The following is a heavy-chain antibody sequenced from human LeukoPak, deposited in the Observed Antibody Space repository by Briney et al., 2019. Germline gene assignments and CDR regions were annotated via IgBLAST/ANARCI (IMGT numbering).Heavy chain of an antibody. J-gene: IGHJ4*02. CDR1: GFTFSSYS. V-gene: IGHV3-21*01. D-gene: IGHD1-26*01. CDR3: ASGWELLRRAFDY. Sequence: GGSLRLSCAASGFTFSSYSMNWVRQAPGKGLEWVSSISSSSSYIYYADSVKGRFTISRDNAKNSLYLQMNSLRAEDTAVYYCASGWELLRRAFDYWGQGTLVTVSS. CDR2: ISSSSSYI.